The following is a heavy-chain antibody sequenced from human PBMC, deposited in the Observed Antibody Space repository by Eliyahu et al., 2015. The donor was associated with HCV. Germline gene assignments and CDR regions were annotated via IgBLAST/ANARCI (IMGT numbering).Heavy chain of an antibody. V-gene: IGHV4-34*01. Sequence: QVQLQQWGAGLLKPSETLSLTCAVYGGSFSGYYWSWIRQPPGKGLEWIGEINHSGSTNYNPSLKSRVTISVDTSKNQFSLKLSSVTAADTAVYYCARGRRVYRQQPKNWFDPWGQGTLVTVSS. J-gene: IGHJ5*02. CDR2: INHSGST. D-gene: IGHD6-13*01. CDR1: GGSFSGYY. CDR3: ARGRRVYRQQPKNWFDP.